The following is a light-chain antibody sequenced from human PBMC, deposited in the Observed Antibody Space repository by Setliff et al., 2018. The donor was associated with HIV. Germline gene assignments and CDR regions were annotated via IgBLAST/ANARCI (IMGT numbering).Light chain of an antibody. CDR2: EVS. J-gene: IGLJ1*01. CDR3: SSFTGSRPPYV. CDR1: NSDIGIYNF. V-gene: IGLV2-14*01. Sequence: QSVLTQPASVSGSPGQSITISCTGTNSDIGIYNFVSWYQQHPGKAPKAVIYEVSNRPSGVSSRFSGSKSGNTASLTISGLQAEDEADHYCSSFTGSRPPYVFGSGTRSPS.